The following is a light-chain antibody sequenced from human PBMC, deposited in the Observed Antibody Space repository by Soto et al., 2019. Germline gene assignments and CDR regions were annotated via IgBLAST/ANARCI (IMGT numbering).Light chain of an antibody. CDR1: QGISSW. CDR2: AAS. Sequence: DIQMTQSPSSVSASVGDRVTITCRASQGISSWLAWSQQKPGKAPKLLIYAASSLQSGVPSRFSGSGSGTDFTLTISSLSPEYFATYYCQQANSFPPSFGGGTKVESK. CDR3: QQANSFPPS. V-gene: IGKV1D-12*01. J-gene: IGKJ4*01.